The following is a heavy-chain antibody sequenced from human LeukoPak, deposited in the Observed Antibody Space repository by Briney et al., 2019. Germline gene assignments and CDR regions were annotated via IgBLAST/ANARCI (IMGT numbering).Heavy chain of an antibody. CDR1: GGSISSYY. D-gene: IGHD3-10*01. CDR2: IYYTGST. V-gene: IGHV4-59*01. CDR3: ARSDYSGSGTYTEFDAFDI. J-gene: IGHJ3*02. Sequence: PSQTLSLTCTVSGGSISSYYWSWIRQPPGKGLEWIGYIYYTGSTSYNPSLKSRVTISMDTSKNQFSLKLSSVTAADSAVYYCARSDYSGSGTYTEFDAFDIWGQGPMVTVSS.